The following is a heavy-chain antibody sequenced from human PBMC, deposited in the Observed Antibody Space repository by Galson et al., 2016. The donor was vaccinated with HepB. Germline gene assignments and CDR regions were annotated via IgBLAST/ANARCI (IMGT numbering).Heavy chain of an antibody. V-gene: IGHV3-23*01. CDR1: GVSFNTYA. CDR2: VRDSTGDI. CDR3: AKDQDASGNFYFDY. D-gene: IGHD6-19*01. Sequence: SLRLSCAASGVSFNTYAMTWVRQAPGKGLEWVATVRDSTGDIHFADSVKGRFSVSRDNSRDVTHLQMSSLRAEDTAIYYCAKDQDASGNFYFDYWGQGTLVTVSS. J-gene: IGHJ4*02.